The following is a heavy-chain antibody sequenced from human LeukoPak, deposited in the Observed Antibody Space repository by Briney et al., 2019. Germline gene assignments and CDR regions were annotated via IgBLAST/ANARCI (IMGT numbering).Heavy chain of an antibody. CDR2: IYSGGNT. CDR3: VRHDWFDP. J-gene: IGHJ5*02. CDR1: GFTFSSYW. V-gene: IGHV3-53*01. Sequence: GGSLRLSCAASGFTFSSYWMSWVRQAPGKGLEWVSVIYSGGNTRRLREGPIHISRDTSKDTLYLQMNSLRAEDTAIYYCVRHDWFDPWGQGTLVTVSS.